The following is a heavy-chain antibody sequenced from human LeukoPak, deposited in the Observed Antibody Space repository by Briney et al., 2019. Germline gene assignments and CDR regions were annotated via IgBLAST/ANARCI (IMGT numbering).Heavy chain of an antibody. CDR2: IYHSGST. CDR3: ARERGPTITMIVGNYFDY. J-gene: IGHJ4*02. CDR1: GGSISSGGYS. V-gene: IGHV4-30-2*01. Sequence: SETLSLTCAVSGGSISSGGYSWSWIRQPPGKGLEWIGYIYHSGSTYYNPSLKSRVTISVDRSKNQFSLKLSSVTAADTAVYYCARERGPTITMIVGNYFDYWGQGTLVTVSS. D-gene: IGHD3-22*01.